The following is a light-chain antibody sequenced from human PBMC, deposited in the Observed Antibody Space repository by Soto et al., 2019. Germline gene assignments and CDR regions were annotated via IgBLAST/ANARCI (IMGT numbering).Light chain of an antibody. V-gene: IGLV1-40*01. CDR1: TSNIGAGYD. J-gene: IGLJ2*01. Sequence: QLVLTQPPSVSGAPGQRVTISCSGTTSNIGAGYDVHWYQLLPGTAPKLLIYANTDRPSGVPDRFSGSKSGTSASLAITGLQAEDEADYYCQSYDSGLSGSIFGGGTQLTVL. CDR3: QSYDSGLSGSI. CDR2: ANT.